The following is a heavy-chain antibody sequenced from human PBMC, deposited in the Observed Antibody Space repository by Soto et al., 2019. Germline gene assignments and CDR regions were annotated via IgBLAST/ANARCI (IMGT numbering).Heavy chain of an antibody. CDR2: INPNSGGT. D-gene: IGHD1-1*01. Sequence: ASVKVCCKASGYTFTGYYMQWVRQAPGQGLEWMGWINPNSGGTNYAQKFQGWVTMTRDTSISTAYMELSRLRSDDTAVYYCAGMRGNYYYYGMDVWGQGTTVTVSS. CDR1: GYTFTGYY. CDR3: AGMRGNYYYYGMDV. V-gene: IGHV1-2*04. J-gene: IGHJ6*02.